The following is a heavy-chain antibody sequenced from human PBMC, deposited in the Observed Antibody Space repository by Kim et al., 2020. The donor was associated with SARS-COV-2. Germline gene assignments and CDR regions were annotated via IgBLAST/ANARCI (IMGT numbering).Heavy chain of an antibody. CDR2: IRYGGSNK. Sequence: GGSLRLSCAASGFTFSSYSMHWVRQAPGKGLEWVSAIRYGGSNKYYADSVKGRFTISRDNAKNSLYLQMNSLRAEDTAVYYCARELGGSWEDAFVIWGQGTMVTVSS. J-gene: IGHJ3*02. CDR1: GFTFSSYS. V-gene: IGHV3-21*01. CDR3: ARELGGSWEDAFVI. D-gene: IGHD1-26*01.